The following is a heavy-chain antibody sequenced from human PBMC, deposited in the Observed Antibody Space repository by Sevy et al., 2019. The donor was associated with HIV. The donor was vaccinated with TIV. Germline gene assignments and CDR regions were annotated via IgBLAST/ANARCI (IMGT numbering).Heavy chain of an antibody. CDR3: ARSPHFPYYDSSGYYYSFYFDY. V-gene: IGHV4-59*01. J-gene: IGHJ4*02. D-gene: IGHD3-22*01. CDR1: GGSISSYY. CDR2: IYYSGST. Sequence: SETLSLTCTVSGGSISSYYWSWIRQPPGKGLEWIGYIYYSGSTNYNPSLKSRVTISVDTSKNQFSLKLSSVTAADTAVYYCARSPHFPYYDSSGYYYSFYFDYWGQGTLVTVSS.